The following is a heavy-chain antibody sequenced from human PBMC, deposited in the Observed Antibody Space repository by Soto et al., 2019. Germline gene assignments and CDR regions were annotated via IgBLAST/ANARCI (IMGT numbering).Heavy chain of an antibody. D-gene: IGHD4-17*01. CDR1: GYTFTSYV. J-gene: IGHJ6*02. CDR2: ISAYNGNT. V-gene: IGHV1-18*01. CDR3: ARSGYGGNDYYYYYGMDV. Sequence: ASVKVSCKASGYTFTSYVMNWVRQAPGQELEWMGWISAYNGNTNYAQKLQGRVTMTTDTSTSTAYMELRSLRSDDTAVYYCARSGYGGNDYYYYYGMDVWGQGTTVTVSS.